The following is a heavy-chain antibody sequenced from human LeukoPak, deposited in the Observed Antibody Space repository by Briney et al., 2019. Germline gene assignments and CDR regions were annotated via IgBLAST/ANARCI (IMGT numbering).Heavy chain of an antibody. V-gene: IGHV3-23*01. Sequence: GGSPRLSCAASGFTFSSYAMSWVRQAPGKGLQWVSGISGSGGSTFYADSVKGRFTISRDNSKNTLYLQMNYLRAEDTAVYYCAKDPPYSSSWYAFGDYWGQGTLVTVSS. CDR3: AKDPPYSSSWYAFGDY. CDR1: GFTFSSYA. D-gene: IGHD6-13*01. CDR2: ISGSGGST. J-gene: IGHJ4*02.